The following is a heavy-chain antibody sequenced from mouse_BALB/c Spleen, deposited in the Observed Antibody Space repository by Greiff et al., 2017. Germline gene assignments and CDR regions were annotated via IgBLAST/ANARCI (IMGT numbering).Heavy chain of an antibody. Sequence: EVQRVESGPGLVKPSQSLSLTCTVTGYSITSDYAWNWIRQFPGNKLEWMGYISYSGSTSYNPSLKSRISITRDTSKNQFFLQLNSVTTEDTATYYCARESTYYFDYWGQGTTLTVSS. CDR2: ISYSGST. CDR1: GYSITSDYA. V-gene: IGHV3-2*02. CDR3: ARESTYYFDY. J-gene: IGHJ2*01.